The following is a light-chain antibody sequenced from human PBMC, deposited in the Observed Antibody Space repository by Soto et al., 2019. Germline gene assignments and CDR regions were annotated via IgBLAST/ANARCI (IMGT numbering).Light chain of an antibody. CDR3: CSYTSSDTRV. Sequence: QSALTQPASVSGSPGQSITIYCTGTSSDVGGYNYVSWYQQHPSKAPKPMIYEVINRPSGVANRFSGSTSGNTASLTISVRQAEDEADYYCCSYTSSDTRVFGGGTKVTVL. J-gene: IGLJ3*02. CDR2: EVI. V-gene: IGLV2-14*01. CDR1: SSDVGGYNY.